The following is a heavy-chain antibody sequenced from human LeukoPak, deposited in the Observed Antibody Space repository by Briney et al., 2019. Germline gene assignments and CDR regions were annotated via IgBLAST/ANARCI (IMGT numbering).Heavy chain of an antibody. CDR1: GFTFRSYE. D-gene: IGHD2/OR15-2a*01. CDR3: ARDFSAAFDI. CDR2: ISTRSYTK. Sequence: GGSLRLSCAASGFTFRSYEMNWVRQAPGKGLEWVSYISTRSYTKYYADSVKGRFTISRDSAKNSLYLQMNSLRDEDTAVYYCARDFSAAFDIWGQGTMVTVSS. J-gene: IGHJ3*02. V-gene: IGHV3-48*02.